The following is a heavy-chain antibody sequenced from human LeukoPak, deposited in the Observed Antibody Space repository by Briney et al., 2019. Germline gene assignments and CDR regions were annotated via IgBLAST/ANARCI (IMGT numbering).Heavy chain of an antibody. CDR2: ISAYNGNT. Sequence: ASVKVSCKASGYTFTSYGISWVRQAPGQGLEWMGWISAYNGNTNYAQKLRGRVTMTTDTSTSTAYMELRSLRSDDTAVYYCARDVDKEWLLSQAKFDYWGQGTLVTVSS. V-gene: IGHV1-18*01. D-gene: IGHD3-3*01. CDR1: GYTFTSYG. J-gene: IGHJ4*02. CDR3: ARDVDKEWLLSQAKFDY.